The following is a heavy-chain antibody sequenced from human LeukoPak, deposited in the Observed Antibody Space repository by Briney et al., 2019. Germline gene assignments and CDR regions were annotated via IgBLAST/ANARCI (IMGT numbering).Heavy chain of an antibody. Sequence: SGGSLRLSCEVSGFTFSNSAMSWVRQAPGKGLKWVSGISISGGTTYYAASVKGRFTISRDNPKNTVYLQLNSLRAEDTAVYYCAKEEVPNDYWGQGTLVTVSS. J-gene: IGHJ4*02. D-gene: IGHD2-2*01. V-gene: IGHV3-23*01. CDR1: GFTFSNSA. CDR3: AKEEVPNDY. CDR2: ISISGGTT.